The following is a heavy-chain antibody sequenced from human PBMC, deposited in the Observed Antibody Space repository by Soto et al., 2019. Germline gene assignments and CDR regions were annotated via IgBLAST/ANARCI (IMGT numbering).Heavy chain of an antibody. J-gene: IGHJ1*01. CDR2: INGGDDSK. CDR3: ARGSAMIFNGPSLQH. D-gene: IGHD2-2*01. CDR1: GFTFSSSA. Sequence: PGGSLRLSCAVSGFTFSSSAMSWVRRAPGKGLEWVSGINGGDDSKHYAESVRGRFTITRDNSKNTLLLQMNGPRAEDTAVYYCARGSAMIFNGPSLQHWGQGTLVTVSS. V-gene: IGHV3-23*01.